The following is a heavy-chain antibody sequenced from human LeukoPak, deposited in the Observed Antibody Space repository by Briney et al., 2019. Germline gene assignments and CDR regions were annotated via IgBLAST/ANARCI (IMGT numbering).Heavy chain of an antibody. CDR3: AGHHPRNTVDF. Sequence: NSSETLSLTCAVYGGSFSGYYWSWIRQPPGKGLEWIGEINYSGSTNYNPSLKSRVTISVDTSKNQFSLKLSSVTAADTAVYYCAGHHPRNTVDFWGQGTLVTVSS. D-gene: IGHD2/OR15-2a*01. J-gene: IGHJ4*02. V-gene: IGHV4-34*01. CDR2: INYSGST. CDR1: GGSFSGYY.